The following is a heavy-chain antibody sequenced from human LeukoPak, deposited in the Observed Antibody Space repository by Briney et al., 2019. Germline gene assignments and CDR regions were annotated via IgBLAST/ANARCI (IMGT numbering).Heavy chain of an antibody. V-gene: IGHV1-46*01. CDR1: GYTFTSYY. CDR2: INPSGGST. J-gene: IGHJ4*02. Sequence: ASVKVSCKASGYTFTSYYMHWVRQAPGQGLEWMGIINPSGGSTSYAQKFQGRVTMTRDTSTSTVCMELSSLRSEDTAVYYCARARDLNDIVVVPAATDWYYFDYWGQGTLVTVSS. CDR3: ARARDLNDIVVVPAATDWYYFDY. D-gene: IGHD2-2*01.